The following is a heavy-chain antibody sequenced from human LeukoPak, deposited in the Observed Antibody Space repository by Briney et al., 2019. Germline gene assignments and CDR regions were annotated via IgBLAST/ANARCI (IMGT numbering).Heavy chain of an antibody. V-gene: IGHV4-59*01. Sequence: SETLSLTCSVSGGSISGYYWTWVRQPSGKGLEWIGQIHYSGRADYNPSLKSRITMSVDTSRNQISLKLSSVTAADTAIYYCVRFGVNYDMDVWGQGTTVTVFS. D-gene: IGHD3-16*01. J-gene: IGHJ6*02. CDR1: GGSISGYY. CDR3: VRFGVNYDMDV. CDR2: IHYSGRA.